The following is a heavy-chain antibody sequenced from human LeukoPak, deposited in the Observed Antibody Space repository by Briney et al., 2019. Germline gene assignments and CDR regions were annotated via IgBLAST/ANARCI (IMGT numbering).Heavy chain of an antibody. V-gene: IGHV1-2*02. CDR3: ATASVTRMRDP. Sequence: GASVKVSCKASGYDFSDLYFHWVRQAPGQGLEWMGWINPYSGASIYAQKFQGRVTMETSSSTVYMQFSRLRYDDTAVYYCATASVTRMRDPWGQGTLVTVSS. J-gene: IGHJ5*02. CDR2: INPYSGAS. CDR1: GYDFSDLY.